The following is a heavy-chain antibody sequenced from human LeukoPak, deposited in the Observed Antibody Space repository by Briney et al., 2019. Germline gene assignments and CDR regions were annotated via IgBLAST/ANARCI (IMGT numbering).Heavy chain of an antibody. D-gene: IGHD2-15*01. J-gene: IGHJ6*02. CDR3: ARVVDPPPLYYYYYGMDV. V-gene: IGHV4-39*07. CDR1: GGSISSSSYY. CDR2: IYYSGST. Sequence: SETLSLTCTVSGGSISSSSYYWVWIRQPPGKGLEWIGSIYYSGSTYYNPSLKSRVTISVDTSKNQFSLKLSSVTAADTAVYYCARVVDPPPLYYYYYGMDVWGQGTTVTVSS.